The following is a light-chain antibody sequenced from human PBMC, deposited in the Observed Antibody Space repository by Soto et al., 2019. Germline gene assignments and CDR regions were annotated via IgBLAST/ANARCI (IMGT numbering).Light chain of an antibody. V-gene: IGLV2-14*01. CDR3: NSCTDPTRLI. J-gene: IGLJ2*01. Sequence: QSALTQPASVSGSPGQSITISCTGTSGEVAYKYVSWYQQHPGKAPKLIIYEVSNRPSGISNRFSGSKSGNTASLTISGRQAEDEADYYCNSCTDPTRLIFGGGTKLTLL. CDR1: SGEVAYKY. CDR2: EVS.